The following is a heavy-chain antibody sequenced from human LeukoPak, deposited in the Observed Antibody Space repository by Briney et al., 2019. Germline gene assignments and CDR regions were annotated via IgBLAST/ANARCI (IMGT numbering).Heavy chain of an antibody. Sequence: SVKDSCKASGGTFSGYAISWVRQAPGQGLEWMGGVIPIFGTANYAQKFQGRVTITTDESTSTAYMELSSLRSEDTAVYYCAISRMWLSLHDAFDIWGQGTMVTVSS. CDR1: GGTFSGYA. CDR3: AISRMWLSLHDAFDI. D-gene: IGHD3-22*01. V-gene: IGHV1-69*05. CDR2: VIPIFGTA. J-gene: IGHJ3*02.